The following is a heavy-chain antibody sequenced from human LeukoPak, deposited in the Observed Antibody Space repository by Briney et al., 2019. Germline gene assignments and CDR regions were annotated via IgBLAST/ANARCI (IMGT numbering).Heavy chain of an antibody. D-gene: IGHD5-24*01. Sequence: PSETLSLTCTVSGGSISSYYWSWIRQPPGKGLEWIGYIYYSGSTNYNPSLKSRVTISVDTPKNQFSLKLSSVTAADTAVYYCARISRDGYRVEYYFDYWGQGTLVTVSS. CDR3: ARISRDGYRVEYYFDY. CDR1: GGSISSYY. V-gene: IGHV4-59*01. J-gene: IGHJ4*02. CDR2: IYYSGST.